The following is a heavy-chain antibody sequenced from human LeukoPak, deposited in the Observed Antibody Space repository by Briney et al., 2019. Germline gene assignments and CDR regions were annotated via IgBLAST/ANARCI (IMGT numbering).Heavy chain of an antibody. D-gene: IGHD2-2*01. CDR2: ISDSGGST. Sequence: PGGSLRLSCAVSGITLSNYGMSWVRQAPGKGLEWVAGISDSGGSTNYADSVKGRFTISRDNAKNTLYLQMNSLRAEDTAVYYWARHCSSTSCYPSGGGEFDYWGQGTLVTVSS. CDR3: ARHCSSTSCYPSGGGEFDY. J-gene: IGHJ4*02. CDR1: GITLSNYG. V-gene: IGHV3-23*01.